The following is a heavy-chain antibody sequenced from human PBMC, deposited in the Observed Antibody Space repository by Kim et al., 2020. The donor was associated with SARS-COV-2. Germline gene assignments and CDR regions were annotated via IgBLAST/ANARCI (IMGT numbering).Heavy chain of an antibody. V-gene: IGHV3-30*18. Sequence: GGSLRLSCAASGFTFSSYGMHWVHQAPGKGLEWVAVISNDGSNKYYADSVKGRFTISRDNSKNTVYLQMNSLRAEDTAVYYCAKGDYYDSSGYYYELGYWGQGTLITVSS. J-gene: IGHJ4*02. CDR2: ISNDGSNK. D-gene: IGHD3-22*01. CDR1: GFTFSSYG. CDR3: AKGDYYDSSGYYYELGY.